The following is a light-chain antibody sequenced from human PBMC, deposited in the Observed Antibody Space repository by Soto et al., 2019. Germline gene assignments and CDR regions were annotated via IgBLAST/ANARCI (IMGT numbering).Light chain of an antibody. V-gene: IGKV1-5*01. Sequence: DIQMTQAPSTLSASVGDRVTITCRASQNINAWLAWYQQKPGKAPKLLIYDVSTLHSGVPSRFSGSASGTEFTLTISRLEPDDSATYYCQQYNSYSWTFGQGTKVDIK. CDR2: DVS. J-gene: IGKJ1*01. CDR3: QQYNSYSWT. CDR1: QNINAW.